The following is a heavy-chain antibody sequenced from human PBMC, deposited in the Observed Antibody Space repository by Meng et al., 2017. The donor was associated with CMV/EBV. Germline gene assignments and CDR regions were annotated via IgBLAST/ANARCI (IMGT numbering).Heavy chain of an antibody. CDR2: VYRSDST. Sequence: EARPEGCVGVLVAAGGALIVSWAATGFNVRDKWKRAFRQARGEGLGLECIVYRSDSTYYIDSVKDRFTVSRDDSENVMYLQMNSLRVEETAVYYCTRYTVSNPNSDYWGQRRLVTVSS. D-gene: IGHD4-17*01. CDR3: TRYTVSNPNSDY. CDR1: GFNVRDKW. J-gene: IGHJ4*02. V-gene: IGHV3-66*01.